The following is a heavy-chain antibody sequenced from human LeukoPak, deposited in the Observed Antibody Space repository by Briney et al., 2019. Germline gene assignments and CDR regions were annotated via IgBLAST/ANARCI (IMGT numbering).Heavy chain of an antibody. D-gene: IGHD3-22*01. Sequence: GGSLRLSCAASGFTFGDYSMNWLRQAPGKGLEWVSYISSSGGAIDNADSVKGRFTISRDNAKNSLYLQMNSLRAEDTAVYYCATYYYDSLYWGQGTLVTVSS. CDR1: GFTFGDYS. J-gene: IGHJ4*02. CDR3: ATYYYDSLY. CDR2: ISSSGGAI. V-gene: IGHV3-48*01.